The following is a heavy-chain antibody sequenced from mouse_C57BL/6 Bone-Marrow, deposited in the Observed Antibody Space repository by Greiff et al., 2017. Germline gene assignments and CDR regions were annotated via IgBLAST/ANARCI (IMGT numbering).Heavy chain of an antibody. CDR1: GYTFTSYD. V-gene: IGHV1-85*01. D-gene: IGHD1-1*01. CDR3: ARENTTVVADY. J-gene: IGHJ2*01. Sequence: VQLQQSGPELVKPGASVKLSCKASGYTFTSYDINWVKQRPGQGLERIGWIYPRDGSTKYNEKFKGKATLTVDPSASTADMELHSLTSEDAAVYFCARENTTVVADYWGQGTTLTVSS. CDR2: IYPRDGST.